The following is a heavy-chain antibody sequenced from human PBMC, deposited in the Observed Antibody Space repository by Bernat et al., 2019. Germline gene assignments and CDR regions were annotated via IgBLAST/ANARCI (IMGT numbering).Heavy chain of an antibody. Sequence: EVQLLESGGDLVQPGGSLRLSCAASGFTFSSYAMRWVRQAPGKGLEWVSSISGSGGSTNYADSVKGRFTISRDNSKNTLYLQMNSLRVEDTAVDYWPIGARYGDYILDCWGQGTLVTVSS. CDR1: GFTFSSYA. J-gene: IGHJ4*02. D-gene: IGHD4-17*01. CDR2: ISGSGGST. V-gene: IGHV3-23*01. CDR3: PIGARYGDYILDC.